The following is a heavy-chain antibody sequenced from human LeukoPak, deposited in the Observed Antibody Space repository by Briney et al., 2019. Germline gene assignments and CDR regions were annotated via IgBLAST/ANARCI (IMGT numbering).Heavy chain of an antibody. V-gene: IGHV1-2*02. CDR3: ARDIKRSRARWENLGFDP. J-gene: IGHJ5*02. D-gene: IGHD1-14*01. CDR2: INPNSGGT. CDR1: GYTFTGYY. Sequence: ASVKVSCKASGYTFTGYYMHWVRQAPGQGLEWMGWINPNSGGTNYAQKFQGRVTMTTDTSRSTAYMELRSLRSDDTAMYYCARDIKRSRARWENLGFDPWGQGTLVTVSS.